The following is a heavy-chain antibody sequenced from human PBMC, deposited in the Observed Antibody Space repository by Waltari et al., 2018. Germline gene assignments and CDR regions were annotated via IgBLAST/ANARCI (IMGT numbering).Heavy chain of an antibody. CDR1: GASISSSNYY. CDR2: MFNGGST. V-gene: IGHV4-39*01. J-gene: IGHJ5*02. Sequence: QLQLQESGPGLVKPSETLSLTCSVSGASISSSNYYWGWIRQPPGKGLEWIGSMFNGGSTYYNPSLKSRVTISVDTSKNQFSLRLNSVTAADTAIYYWARHGYSGGWFDPWGQGTLVTVSS. CDR3: ARHGYSGGWFDP. D-gene: IGHD4-17*01.